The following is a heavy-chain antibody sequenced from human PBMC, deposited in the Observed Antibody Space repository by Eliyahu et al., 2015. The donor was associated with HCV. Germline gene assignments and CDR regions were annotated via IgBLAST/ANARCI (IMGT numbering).Heavy chain of an antibody. V-gene: IGHV4-34*01. Sequence: QVQLQQWGAGLLKPSETLSLTCAVYGGSFSGYYWSWIRQLPGKGLEWIGEINHSGSTNYNPSLKSRVTISVDTSKNQFSLKLSSVTAADTAVYYCARGKRTRQIVVVPAAILWFDPWGQGTLVTVSS. CDR2: INHSGST. J-gene: IGHJ5*02. D-gene: IGHD2-2*02. CDR3: ARGKRTRQIVVVPAAILWFDP. CDR1: GGSFSGYY.